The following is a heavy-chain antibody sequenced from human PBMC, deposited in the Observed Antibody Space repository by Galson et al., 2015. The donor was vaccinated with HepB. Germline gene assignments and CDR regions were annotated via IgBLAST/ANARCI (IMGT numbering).Heavy chain of an antibody. V-gene: IGHV3-73*01. J-gene: IGHJ3*02. CDR1: GFTFRGSA. CDR2: IRSKANSYAT. Sequence: SLRLSCAASGFTFRGSAMHWVRQASGKGLEWVGRIRSKANSYATAYAASVKGRFTISRDDSKNTAYLQMNSLKTEDTAVYYCTRTYSGSYLRAFDIWGQGTMVTVSS. D-gene: IGHD1-26*01. CDR3: TRTYSGSYLRAFDI.